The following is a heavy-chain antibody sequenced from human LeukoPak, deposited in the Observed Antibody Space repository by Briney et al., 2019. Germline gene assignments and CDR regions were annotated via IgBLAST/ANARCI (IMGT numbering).Heavy chain of an antibody. J-gene: IGHJ5*02. V-gene: IGHV1-2*02. CDR1: VYTFTGYY. D-gene: IGHD3-10*01. CDR2: INPNSGGT. CDR3: ARGAITMVQGVIIRNWFDP. Sequence: ASVKVSCKASVYTFTGYYMHWVRQAPGQGLEWMGWINPNSGGTNYAQKFQGRVTMTRDTSISTAYMELSRLRSDDTAVYYCARGAITMVQGVIIRNWFDPWGQGTLVTVSS.